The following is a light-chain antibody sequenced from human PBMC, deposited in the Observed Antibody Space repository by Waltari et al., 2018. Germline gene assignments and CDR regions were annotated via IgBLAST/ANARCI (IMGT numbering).Light chain of an antibody. V-gene: IGLV1-44*01. J-gene: IGLJ3*02. CDR3: ASWDDGLNGWV. CDR2: YNN. Sequence: QSVLTQAPSASGTPGQRVIIAGSGSSYNIGPTPVIWYQQVPGTAPKLPIFYNNERPSGVPDRLSGSKSGTSASLAISGLQSEDEADYYCASWDDGLNGWVFGGGTRLTVL. CDR1: SYNIGPTP.